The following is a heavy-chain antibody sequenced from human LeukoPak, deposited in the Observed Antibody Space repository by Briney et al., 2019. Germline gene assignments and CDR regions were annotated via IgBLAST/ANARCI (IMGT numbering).Heavy chain of an antibody. CDR3: ARGIAVALTY. CDR2: ISSSSSYI. J-gene: IGHJ4*02. D-gene: IGHD6-19*01. CDR1: GFTFSSYS. V-gene: IGHV3-21*01. Sequence: PGGSLRLSCAASGFTFSSYSMNWVRQAPGMGLEWVSSISSSSSYIYYADSVKGRFTISRDNAKNSLYLQMNSLRAEDTAVYYCARGIAVALTYWGQGTLVTVSS.